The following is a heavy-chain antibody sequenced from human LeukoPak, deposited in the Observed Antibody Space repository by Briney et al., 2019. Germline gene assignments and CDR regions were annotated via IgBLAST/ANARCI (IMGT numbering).Heavy chain of an antibody. CDR3: ARDGYIVGATEGNFDY. CDR1: GYTFTSYY. CDR2: INPSGGST. D-gene: IGHD1-26*01. Sequence: GASVKVSCKASGYTFTSYYMYWVRQAPGQGLEWMGIINPSGGSTSYAQKFQGRVTMTRDTSTSTVYMELRSLRSDDTAVYYCARDGYIVGATEGNFDYWGQGTLVTVSS. J-gene: IGHJ4*02. V-gene: IGHV1-46*01.